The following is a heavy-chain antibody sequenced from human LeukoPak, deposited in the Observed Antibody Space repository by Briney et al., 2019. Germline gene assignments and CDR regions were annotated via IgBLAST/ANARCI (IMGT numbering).Heavy chain of an antibody. V-gene: IGHV7-4-1*02. CDR1: GCTFTTYA. CDR2: INTNTGNP. J-gene: IGHJ4*02. D-gene: IGHD6-19*01. Sequence: ASVKVSCKASGCTFTTYAMNWVRQAPGQGLEWMGWINTNTGNPTYAQAFTGRFVFSLDTSVSTAYLQISSLKAEDTAVYYCARGTVAGIRWFDYWGQGTLVTVSS. CDR3: ARGTVAGIRWFDY.